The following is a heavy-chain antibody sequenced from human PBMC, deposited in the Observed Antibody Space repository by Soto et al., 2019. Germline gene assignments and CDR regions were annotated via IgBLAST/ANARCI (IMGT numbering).Heavy chain of an antibody. J-gene: IGHJ6*03. V-gene: IGHV4-34*01. CDR3: AREIVVVVAAKYYYYMDV. CDR2: INHSGST. CDR1: GGSFSGYY. D-gene: IGHD2-15*01. Sequence: SETLSLTCAVYGGSFSGYYWSWIRQPPGKGLEWIGEINHSGSTNYNPSLKSRVTISVDTSKNQFSLKLSSVTAADTAVYYCAREIVVVVAAKYYYYMDVWGKGTTVTV.